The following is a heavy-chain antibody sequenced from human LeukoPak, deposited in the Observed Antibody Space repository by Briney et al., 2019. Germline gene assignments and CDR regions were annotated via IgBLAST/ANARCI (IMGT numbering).Heavy chain of an antibody. CDR2: ISSSSSYI. CDR1: GFTFSSYS. J-gene: IGHJ4*02. CDR3: ARSTGPYDRDPRDY. V-gene: IGHV3-21*01. D-gene: IGHD3-22*01. Sequence: GGSLRLSCAASGFTFSSYSMNWVRQAPGKGLEWVSSISSSSSYIYYADSVKGRFTISRDNAKNSLYLQMNSLRAEDTAVYYWARSTGPYDRDPRDYWGQGTLVTVSS.